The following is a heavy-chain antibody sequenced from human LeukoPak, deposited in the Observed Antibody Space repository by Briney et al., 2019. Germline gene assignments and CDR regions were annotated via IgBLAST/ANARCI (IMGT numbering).Heavy chain of an antibody. CDR2: IRSKTHSGAT. CDR3: TRGYSYGYH. CDR1: GFTFSSYA. J-gene: IGHJ5*02. V-gene: IGHV3-49*03. Sequence: PGGSLRLSCAASGFTFSSYAMSWFRQAPGKGLEWLSFIRSKTHSGATEYAASVRGRFTLSRDDSKSIAYLQMNSLKTEDTAMYYCTRGYSYGYHWGQGTLVTVSS. D-gene: IGHD5-18*01.